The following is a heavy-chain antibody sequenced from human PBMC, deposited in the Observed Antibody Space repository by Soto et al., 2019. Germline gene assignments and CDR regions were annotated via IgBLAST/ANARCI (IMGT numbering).Heavy chain of an antibody. CDR2: INPDNGNT. J-gene: IGHJ3*01. Sequence: QVQLVQSGAELRKPGASVNISCRASGFTFSDKLINWVRQAPGQSLEWVGWINPDNGNTIYSQTFQGRVTISRHSSASIAYVEVTDLTSEDTAAYYCARYILSVGPRANVAFDVWGQGTMVIVS. CDR1: GFTFSDKL. D-gene: IGHD2-8*02. V-gene: IGHV1-3*01. CDR3: ARYILSVGPRANVAFDV.